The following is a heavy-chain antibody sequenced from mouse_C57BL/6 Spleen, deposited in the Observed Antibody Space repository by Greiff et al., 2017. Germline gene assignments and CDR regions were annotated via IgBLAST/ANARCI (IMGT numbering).Heavy chain of an antibody. D-gene: IGHD2-3*01. CDR2: ISNGGGST. V-gene: IGHV5-12*01. CDR3: ARYDYAMDY. J-gene: IGHJ4*01. CDR1: GFTFSDYY. Sequence: EVKVEESGGGLVQPGGSLKLSCAASGFTFSDYYMYWVRQTPEKRLEWVAYISNGGGSTYYPDTVKGRFTISRDNAKNTLYLQMSRLKSEDTAMYYCARYDYAMDYWGQGTSVTVSS.